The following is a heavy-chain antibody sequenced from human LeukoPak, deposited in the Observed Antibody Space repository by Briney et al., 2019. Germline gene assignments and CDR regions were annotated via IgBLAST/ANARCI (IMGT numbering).Heavy chain of an antibody. V-gene: IGHV4-59*01. CDR1: GDSFSDYY. CDR2: SGSS. Sequence: SETLSLTCTVSGDSFSDYYWTWIRQPPGEGLEWVGYSGSSNYNPSLKSRVTISVDTSKRHFSLTLSSATAADTAVYYCARTRRHYFGSGKTLTPWPAGLDIWGQGTTVIVS. J-gene: IGHJ6*02. CDR3: ARTRRHYFGSGKTLTPWPAGLDI. D-gene: IGHD3-10*01.